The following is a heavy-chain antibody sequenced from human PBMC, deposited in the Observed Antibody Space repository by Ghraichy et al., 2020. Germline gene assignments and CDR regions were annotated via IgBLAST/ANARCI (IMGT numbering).Heavy chain of an antibody. J-gene: IGHJ3*02. CDR2: FYYSGSA. D-gene: IGHD4-23*01. Sequence: SETLSLTCSVSGGSMSSFYWSWIRQPPGKGLEWIGYFYYSGSAKYKPSLTNRLTISADRSKNLISLRLSSVTAADTAVYYCARNLGKDYGGNLDAFDIWGQGTMVTVSS. CDR3: ARNLGKDYGGNLDAFDI. CDR1: GGSMSSFY. V-gene: IGHV4-59*01.